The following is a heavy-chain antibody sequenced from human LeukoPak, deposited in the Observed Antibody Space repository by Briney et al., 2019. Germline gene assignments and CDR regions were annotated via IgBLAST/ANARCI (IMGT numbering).Heavy chain of an antibody. J-gene: IGHJ4*02. CDR2: ISSSGSTI. CDR3: AREEGMTTVVTWERYFDY. Sequence: GGSLRLSCAASGFTFSSYEMNWVRQAPGKGLEWVSYISSSGSTIYYADSVKGRFTISRDNAKNSLYLQMNSLRAEDTAVYYCAREEGMTTVVTWERYFDYWGQGTLVTVSS. CDR1: GFTFSSYE. D-gene: IGHD4-23*01. V-gene: IGHV3-48*03.